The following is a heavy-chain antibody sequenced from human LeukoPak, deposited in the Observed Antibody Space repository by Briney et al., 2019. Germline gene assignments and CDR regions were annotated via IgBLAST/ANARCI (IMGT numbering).Heavy chain of an antibody. CDR2: IYYSGRT. CDR3: ARTISDSSGYYYSDY. J-gene: IGHJ4*02. CDR1: GGSISSYY. Sequence: PSQTLSLTCTVSGGSISSYYWSWIRQPPGKELEWVGYIYYSGRTYYNPSLKSRVTIPVDTSKNQFSLSLSSVTAADTAVYYCARTISDSSGYYYSDYWGQGTLVSVSS. D-gene: IGHD3-22*01. V-gene: IGHV4-59*08.